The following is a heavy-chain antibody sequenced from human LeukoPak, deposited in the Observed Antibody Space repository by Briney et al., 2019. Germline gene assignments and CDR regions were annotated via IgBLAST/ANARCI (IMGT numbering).Heavy chain of an antibody. Sequence: SQTLSLTCVISGDSVSGNVAAWNWIRKSPSRGLEWLGRTDSVKSRISIDPDTSRNQFSLQLDSVTPEDTAVYYCAKDCGTGNVGCSHWGQGTLVTVSS. D-gene: IGHD2-15*01. CDR1: GDSVSGNVAA. CDR2: TD. J-gene: IGHJ4*02. V-gene: IGHV6-1*01. CDR3: AKDCGTGNVGCSH.